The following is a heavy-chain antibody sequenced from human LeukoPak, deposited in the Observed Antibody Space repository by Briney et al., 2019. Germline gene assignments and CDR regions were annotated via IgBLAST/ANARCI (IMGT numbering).Heavy chain of an antibody. Sequence: GGSLRLSCAASGFTFSSYEMNWVRQAPGKGLEWVSYISSTGSTIYYADSVKGRLTISRDNSKNTLYLQMNSLRAEDTAVYYCAKDRRYSYGYAFDPWGQGTLVTVSS. V-gene: IGHV3-48*03. CDR1: GFTFSSYE. J-gene: IGHJ5*02. CDR2: ISSTGSTI. D-gene: IGHD5-18*01. CDR3: AKDRRYSYGYAFDP.